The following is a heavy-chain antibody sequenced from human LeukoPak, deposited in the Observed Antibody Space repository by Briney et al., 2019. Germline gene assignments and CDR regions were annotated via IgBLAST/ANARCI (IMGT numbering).Heavy chain of an antibody. D-gene: IGHD1-26*01. CDR1: GFTFSSYG. J-gene: IGHJ4*02. V-gene: IGHV1-18*01. CDR3: AREDPYSGFDY. CDR2: ISAYNGNT. Sequence: GGSLRLSCAASGFTFSSYGISWVRQAPGQGLEWMGWISAYNGNTNYAQKLQGRVTMTTDTSTSTAYMELRSLRSDDTAVYYCAREDPYSGFDYWGQGTLVTVSS.